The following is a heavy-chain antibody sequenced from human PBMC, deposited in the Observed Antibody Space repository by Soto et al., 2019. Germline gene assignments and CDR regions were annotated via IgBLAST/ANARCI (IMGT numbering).Heavy chain of an antibody. V-gene: IGHV1-2*04. CDR2: INPNSGGT. CDR3: AREYYYASGGAGRDEAFDI. Sequence: ASVKVSSKASGYIFTGYYMHWVRQAPGPGLEWMGWINPNSGGTDYAQKFRGWVTMTRDTSISTVYLELSRLRSDDTAVYYCAREYYYASGGAGRDEAFDIWGQGTMVTVS. CDR1: GYIFTGYY. J-gene: IGHJ3*02. D-gene: IGHD3-10*01.